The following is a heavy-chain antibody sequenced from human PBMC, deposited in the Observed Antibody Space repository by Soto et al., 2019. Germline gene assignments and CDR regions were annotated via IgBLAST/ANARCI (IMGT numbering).Heavy chain of an antibody. CDR1: GFTFSSYA. CDR2: ISGSGGST. V-gene: IGHV3-23*01. D-gene: IGHD2-15*01. J-gene: IGHJ6*03. Sequence: EVQLLESGGGLVQPGGSLRLSCAASGFTFSSYAMSWVRQAPGKGLEWVSAISGSGGSTYYADSVKGRFTISRDNSKNTLYLQMTSLRADDTAVYYCAKNMAATPISYYYMDVWGKGTTVTVSS. CDR3: AKNMAATPISYYYMDV.